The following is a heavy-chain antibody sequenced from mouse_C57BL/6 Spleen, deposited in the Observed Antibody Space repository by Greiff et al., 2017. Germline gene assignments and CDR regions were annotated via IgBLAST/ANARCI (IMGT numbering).Heavy chain of an antibody. CDR1: GYAFTNYL. D-gene: IGHD3-2*01. Sequence: QVQLQQSGAELVRPGTSVKVSCKASGYAFTNYLIEWVKQRPGQGLEWIGVINPGSGGTNYNEKFKGKATLTADKSSSTAYMQLSSLASEDSAVYFCARSGDSCYLDYWGQGTTLTVSS. CDR3: ARSGDSCYLDY. CDR2: INPGSGGT. J-gene: IGHJ2*01. V-gene: IGHV1-54*01.